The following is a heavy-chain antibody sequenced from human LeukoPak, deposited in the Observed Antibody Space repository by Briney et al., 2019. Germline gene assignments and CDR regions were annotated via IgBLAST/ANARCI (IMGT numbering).Heavy chain of an antibody. V-gene: IGHV1-46*01. CDR3: ARDLGLRGVTNWFDP. CDR2: IDPSGGDS. CDR1: AYTFTSYL. J-gene: IGHJ5*02. Sequence: ASVKVSCKASAYTFTSYLIHWVRQAPEQGLEWMGMIDPSGGDSVYAQQFRGRVTMTRDTSTSTLYMDLSSLRSEDTAIYYCARDLGLRGVTNWFDPRGQGTLVTVSS. D-gene: IGHD3-10*01.